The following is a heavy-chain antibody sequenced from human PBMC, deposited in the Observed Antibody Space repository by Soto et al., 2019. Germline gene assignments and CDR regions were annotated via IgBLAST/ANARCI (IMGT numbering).Heavy chain of an antibody. J-gene: IGHJ4*02. CDR1: GYTFTGYY. CDR3: ARENGYGLRTYYYDSSGYYYDY. D-gene: IGHD3-22*01. Sequence: ASVKVSCKASGYTFTGYYMHWVRQAPGQGLGWMGWINPNSGGTNYAQKFQGRVTMTRDTSISTAYMELSRLRSDDTAVYYCARENGYGLRTYYYDSSGYYYDYWGQGTLVTVSS. V-gene: IGHV1-2*02. CDR2: INPNSGGT.